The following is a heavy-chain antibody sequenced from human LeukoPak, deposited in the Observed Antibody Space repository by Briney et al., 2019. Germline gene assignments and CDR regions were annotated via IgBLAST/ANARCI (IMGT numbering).Heavy chain of an antibody. CDR3: ARDGISGYLGWYFDL. Sequence: GASVKVSCKASGYTFTSNYMHWVRQAPGQGLEWMGMIDPSGGSTSYAQKFQGRVTMTRDTSTSTVYMELSSLRSEDTAVYYCARDGISGYLGWYFDLWGRGTLVTVSS. V-gene: IGHV1-46*01. CDR1: GYTFTSNY. J-gene: IGHJ2*01. D-gene: IGHD3-22*01. CDR2: IDPSGGST.